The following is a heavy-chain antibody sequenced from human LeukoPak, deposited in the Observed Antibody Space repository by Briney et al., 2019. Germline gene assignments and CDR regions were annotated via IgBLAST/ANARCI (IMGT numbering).Heavy chain of an antibody. D-gene: IGHD4-23*01. CDR1: GFTFSNSA. Sequence: GGSLRLSCAASGFTFSNSAMNWVRQAPGMGLAWVSAISGSGGTTYYADSVKGRFTISRDNSKNTPYLQLNSLRAEDTAVYYCAKARFGGNSPAIYTLDVWGQGTTVTVSS. CDR3: AKARFGGNSPAIYTLDV. J-gene: IGHJ6*02. V-gene: IGHV3-23*01. CDR2: ISGSGGTT.